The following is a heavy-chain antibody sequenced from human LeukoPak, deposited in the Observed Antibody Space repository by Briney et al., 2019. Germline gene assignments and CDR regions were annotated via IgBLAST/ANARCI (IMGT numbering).Heavy chain of an antibody. CDR3: ARDAAIFDSSGYYYLW. CDR2: IIPIFGTA. D-gene: IGHD3-22*01. Sequence: SAKVSCKASGGTFSRYTISWVRQAPGQGPEWMGGIIPIFGTANYAQKFQGRVTITADESTSTAYMELRSLRSEDTAVYYCARDAAIFDSSGYYYLWWGQGTLVTVSS. V-gene: IGHV1-69*13. J-gene: IGHJ4*02. CDR1: GGTFSRYT.